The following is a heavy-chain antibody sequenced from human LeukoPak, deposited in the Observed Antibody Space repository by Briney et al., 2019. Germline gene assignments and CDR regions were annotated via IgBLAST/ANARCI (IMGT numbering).Heavy chain of an antibody. V-gene: IGHV4-30-2*01. Sequence: PSQTLSLTCAVSGGSISSGGYSWSWIRQPPGKGLEWIGYIYHSGSPYYNPSLKSRVTISVDRSKNQFSLKLSSVTATDTAVYYCAREGDYGALDYWGQGTLVTVSS. D-gene: IGHD4-17*01. CDR1: GGSISSGGYS. CDR2: IYHSGSP. CDR3: AREGDYGALDY. J-gene: IGHJ4*02.